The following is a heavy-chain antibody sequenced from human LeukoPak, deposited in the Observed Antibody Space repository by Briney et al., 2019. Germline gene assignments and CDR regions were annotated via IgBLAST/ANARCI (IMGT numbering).Heavy chain of an antibody. CDR2: IDSDGRRT. CDR3: AKGQYGSGSYPFDY. J-gene: IGHJ4*02. D-gene: IGHD3-10*01. V-gene: IGHV3-74*01. Sequence: GGSLRLSCAASGFTFSSYWMHWVRQAPGKGLVWVSRIDSDGRRTNYADSVKGRFTISRDNAKNTLYLQMNSLRAEDTAVYFCAKGQYGSGSYPFDYWGQGTLVTVSS. CDR1: GFTFSSYW.